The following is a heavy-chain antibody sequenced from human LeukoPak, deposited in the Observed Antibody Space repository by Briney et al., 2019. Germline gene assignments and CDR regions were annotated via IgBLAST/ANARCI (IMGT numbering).Heavy chain of an antibody. CDR3: ASEGVVRGVIV. V-gene: IGHV3-66*01. CDR1: GFTVSSND. Sequence: PGGSLRLSCAASGFTVSSNDMSWVRQAPGKGLEWVSVIYSGGSTYYADSAEGRFIISRGDSGNTQYLQMNSLRGENTAVYYCASEGVVRGVIVWGQGTLVTVS. J-gene: IGHJ4*02. D-gene: IGHD3-10*01. CDR2: IYSGGST.